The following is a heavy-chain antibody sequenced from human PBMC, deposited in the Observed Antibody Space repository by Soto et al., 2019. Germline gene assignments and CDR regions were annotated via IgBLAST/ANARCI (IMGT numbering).Heavy chain of an antibody. CDR3: ARVRGHERRDGDYMDV. CDR2: ITASADTT. D-gene: IGHD3-10*01. Sequence: GGSLRLSCAASAFTFRSYAMSWVRQAPGKGLEWVSAITASADTTYYADSVKGRFTISRDNSKNTLYLRMNSLRAEDTAVYYCARVRGHERRDGDYMDVWGKGTTVTVSS. CDR1: AFTFRSYA. V-gene: IGHV3-23*01. J-gene: IGHJ6*03.